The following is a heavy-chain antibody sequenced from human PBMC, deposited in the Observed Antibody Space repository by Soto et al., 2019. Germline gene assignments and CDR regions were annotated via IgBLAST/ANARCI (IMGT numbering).Heavy chain of an antibody. CDR1: GFTFSSYA. CDR2: ISGSGGST. D-gene: IGHD3-22*01. CDR3: ARRMGYYYDSSGYSGPTLY. V-gene: IGHV3-23*01. J-gene: IGHJ4*02. Sequence: GGSLRLSCAASGFTFSSYAMSWVRQAPGKGLEWVSAISGSGGSTYYADSVKGRFTISRDNSKNTLYLQMNSLRAEDTAVYYCARRMGYYYDSSGYSGPTLYWGQGTLVTVSS.